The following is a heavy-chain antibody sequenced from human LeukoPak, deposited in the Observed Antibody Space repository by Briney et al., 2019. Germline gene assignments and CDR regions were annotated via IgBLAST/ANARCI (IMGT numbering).Heavy chain of an antibody. Sequence: GASVKVSCKASGYTFTSYDINWVRQATGQGLEWMGWMNPNSGNTGYAQKFQGRVTMTRNTSISTAYTELSSLRSEDTAVYYCARGGRSVRRYDFWSGYPKPFDYWGQGTLVTVSS. J-gene: IGHJ4*02. CDR3: ARGGRSVRRYDFWSGYPKPFDY. D-gene: IGHD3-3*01. CDR2: MNPNSGNT. V-gene: IGHV1-8*01. CDR1: GYTFTSYD.